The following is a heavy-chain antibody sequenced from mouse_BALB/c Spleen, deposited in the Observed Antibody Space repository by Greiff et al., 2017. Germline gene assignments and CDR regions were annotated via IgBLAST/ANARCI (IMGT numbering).Heavy chain of an antibody. CDR2: IWSGGST. CDR1: GFSLTSYG. CDR3: ARCLYDYDGPRFVDLAY. J-gene: IGHJ3*01. D-gene: IGHD2-4*01. Sequence: VQLQESGPGLVQPSQSLSITCTVSGFSLTSYGVHWVRQSPGKGLEWLGVIWSGGSTDYYAAFISRLSISKDNSKSQVFFKMNSLQANDTAIYYCARCLYDYDGPRFVDLAYWGQGTLVTVSA. V-gene: IGHV2-2*02.